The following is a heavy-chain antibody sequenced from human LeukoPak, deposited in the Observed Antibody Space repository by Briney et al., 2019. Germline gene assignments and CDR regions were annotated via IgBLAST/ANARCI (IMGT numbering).Heavy chain of an antibody. CDR3: ARYVFGSGTYYFDY. CDR2: IYYSGST. Sequence: PSETLSLTCTVSGGSISSYYWSWIRQPPGKGLEWIGYIYYSGSTNYNPSLKSRVTISVDTSKNQFSLNLSSVTAADTAVYYCARYVFGSGTYYFDYWGQGTLVTVSS. D-gene: IGHD6-25*01. CDR1: GGSISSYY. J-gene: IGHJ4*02. V-gene: IGHV4-59*01.